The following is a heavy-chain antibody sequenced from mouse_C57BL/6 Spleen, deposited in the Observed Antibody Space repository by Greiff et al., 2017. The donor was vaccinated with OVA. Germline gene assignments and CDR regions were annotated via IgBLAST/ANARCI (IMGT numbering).Heavy chain of an antibody. V-gene: IGHV1-64*01. Sequence: QVQLQQSGAELVKPGASVKLSCKASGYTFTSYWMHWVKQRPGQGLEWIGMIHPNSGSTNYNEKFKSKATLTVDKSSSTAYMQLSSLTSEDSAVYYCSNWDVDAMDYWGQGTSVTVSS. J-gene: IGHJ4*01. CDR3: SNWDVDAMDY. D-gene: IGHD4-1*01. CDR2: IHPNSGST. CDR1: GYTFTSYW.